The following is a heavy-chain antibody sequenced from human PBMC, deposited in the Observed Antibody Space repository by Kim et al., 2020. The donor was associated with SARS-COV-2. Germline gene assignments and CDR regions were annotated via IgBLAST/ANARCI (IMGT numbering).Heavy chain of an antibody. Sequence: GGSLRLSCAASGFTFSSYGMHWVRQAPGKGLEWVAVIWYDGSNKYYADSVKGRFTISRDNSKNTLYLQMNSLRAEDTAVYYCARDGPSYDRYDYVWGSYRHGGDFDYWGQGTLVTVSS. CDR1: GFTFSSYG. CDR2: IWYDGSNK. V-gene: IGHV3-33*01. CDR3: ARDGPSYDRYDYVWGSYRHGGDFDY. J-gene: IGHJ4*02. D-gene: IGHD3-16*02.